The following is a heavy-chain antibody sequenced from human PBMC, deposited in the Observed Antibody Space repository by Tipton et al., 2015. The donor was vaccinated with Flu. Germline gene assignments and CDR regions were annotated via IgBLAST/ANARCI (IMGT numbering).Heavy chain of an antibody. CDR3: ARQVATTPYYYYYYGMDV. Sequence: VQLVQSGAEVKKPGESLKISCKGSGYSFTSYWIGWVRQMPGKGLEWMGIIYPGDSDTRYSPSFQGQVTISADKSISTAYLQWSSLKASDTAMYYCARQVATTPYYYYYYGMDVWGQGTTVPVSS. V-gene: IGHV5-51*01. D-gene: IGHD5-12*01. CDR2: IYPGDSDT. CDR1: GYSFTSYW. J-gene: IGHJ6*02.